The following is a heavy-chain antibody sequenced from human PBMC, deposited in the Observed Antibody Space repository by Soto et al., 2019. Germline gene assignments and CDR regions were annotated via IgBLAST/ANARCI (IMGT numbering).Heavy chain of an antibody. D-gene: IGHD6-13*01. CDR3: ARDLSLIAAADGPGVSPPFDY. CDR1: GGTFSSYT. Sequence: QVQLVQSGAEVKKPGSSVKVSCKASGGTFSSYTISWVRQAPGQGLEWMGRIIPILGIANYAQKFQGRVTIPADKSTSTAYMELSSLRSEDTAVYYCARDLSLIAAADGPGVSPPFDYWGQGTLVTVSS. J-gene: IGHJ4*02. V-gene: IGHV1-69*08. CDR2: IIPILGIA.